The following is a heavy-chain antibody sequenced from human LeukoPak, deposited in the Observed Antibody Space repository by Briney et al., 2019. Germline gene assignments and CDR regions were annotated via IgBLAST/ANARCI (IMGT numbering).Heavy chain of an antibody. CDR2: ISSSSSSYT. V-gene: IGHV3-11*05. CDR3: ARVIAAAGLTFDY. J-gene: IGHJ4*02. Sequence: GGSLRPSCAASGFTFSDYYMSWIRQAPGKGLEWVSYISSSSSSYTNYADSVKGRFTISRDNAKNSLYLQMNSLRAEDTAVYYCARVIAAAGLTFDYWGQGTLVTVSS. CDR1: GFTFSDYY. D-gene: IGHD6-13*01.